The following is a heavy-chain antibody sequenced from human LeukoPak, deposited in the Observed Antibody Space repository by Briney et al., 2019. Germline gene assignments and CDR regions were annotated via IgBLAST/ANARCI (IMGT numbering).Heavy chain of an antibody. J-gene: IGHJ4*02. CDR1: GGTFSSYA. D-gene: IGHD5-12*01. V-gene: IGHV1-69*13. CDR2: IIPIFGTA. Sequence: SVKVSXKASGGTFSSYAISWVRQAPGQGLEWMGGIIPIFGTANYAQKFQGRVTITADESTSTAYMELSSLRSEDTAVYYCARETVGATTFDFYFDYWGQGTLVTVSS. CDR3: ARETVGATTFDFYFDY.